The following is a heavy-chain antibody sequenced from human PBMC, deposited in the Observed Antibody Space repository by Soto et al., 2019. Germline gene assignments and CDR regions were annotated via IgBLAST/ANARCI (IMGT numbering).Heavy chain of an antibody. CDR2: VIPIFGTA. CDR1: RVAFSKFI. CDR3: AKVRYSSPMGYYYGMDV. V-gene: IGHV1-69*13. D-gene: IGHD6-19*01. Sequence: SVKVSCKASRVAFSKFIVTWVRQAPGLGLEWVGGVIPIFGTANYAQKFQGRVTITADESTSTSYMEVNNLRSEDTAVYYCAKVRYSSPMGYYYGMDVWGQGTTVTVSS. J-gene: IGHJ6*02.